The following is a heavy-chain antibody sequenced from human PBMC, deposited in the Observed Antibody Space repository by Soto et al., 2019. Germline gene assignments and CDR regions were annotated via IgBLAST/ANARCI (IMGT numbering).Heavy chain of an antibody. D-gene: IGHD6-13*01. CDR2: IYSGGST. V-gene: IGHV3-66*01. J-gene: IGHJ4*02. CDR1: GFTVSSNY. Sequence: EVQLVESGGGLVQPGGSLRLSCAASGFTVSSNYMSWVRQAPGKGLEWVSVIYSGGSTYYADSVKGRFTISRDNSKNTLYLQMHRLRAEDTAVYYCAMMVPPSPTKSIAAAGYFDYWGQGTLVTVSS. CDR3: AMMVPPSPTKSIAAAGYFDY.